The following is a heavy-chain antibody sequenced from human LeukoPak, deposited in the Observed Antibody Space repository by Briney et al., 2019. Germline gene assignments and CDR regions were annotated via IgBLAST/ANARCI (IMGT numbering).Heavy chain of an antibody. CDR1: SGSFSGYY. D-gene: IGHD6-19*01. V-gene: IGHV4-34*01. CDR3: ARRAVAGTNFDY. CDR2: INHSGST. Sequence: SETLSLTCAVYSGSFSGYYWSWIRQPPGKGLEWIGEINHSGSTNYNPSLKSRVTISVDTSKNQFSLKLSSVTAADTAVYYCARRAVAGTNFDYWGQGTLVTVSS. J-gene: IGHJ4*02.